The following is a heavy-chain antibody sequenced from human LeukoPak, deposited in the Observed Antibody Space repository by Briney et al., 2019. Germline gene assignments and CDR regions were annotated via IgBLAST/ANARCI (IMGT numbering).Heavy chain of an antibody. Sequence: GGSLRLSCAASGFTFSSYSMNWVRQAPGKGLEWVSCISADSSYIYYADSVKGRFTISRDNARNSLYLQMNSLRAEDTAVYYCARGPYGDLDYWGQGTLVTVSS. D-gene: IGHD4-17*01. CDR1: GFTFSSYS. CDR2: ISADSSYI. V-gene: IGHV3-21*01. J-gene: IGHJ4*02. CDR3: ARGPYGDLDY.